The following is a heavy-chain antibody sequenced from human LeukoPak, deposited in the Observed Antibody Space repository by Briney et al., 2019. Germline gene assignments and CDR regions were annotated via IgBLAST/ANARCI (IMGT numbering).Heavy chain of an antibody. V-gene: IGHV1-69*06. CDR1: GGTFSSYA. Sequence: ASVKVSCKASGGTFSSYAISWVRQAPGQGLEWMGGTIPIFGTANYAQKFQGRVTITADKSTSTAYMELSSLRSEDTAVYYCARSYCSSTSCYALFDYWGQGTLVTVSS. CDR3: ARSYCSSTSCYALFDY. D-gene: IGHD2-2*01. CDR2: TIPIFGTA. J-gene: IGHJ4*02.